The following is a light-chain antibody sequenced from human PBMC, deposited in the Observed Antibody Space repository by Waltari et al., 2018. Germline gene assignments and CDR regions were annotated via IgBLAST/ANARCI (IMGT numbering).Light chain of an antibody. CDR3: NSYTTGKTQV. V-gene: IGLV2-14*01. Sequence: QSALTQPASVSGSPGQSITISCTGTNSDVGAYNYVSWYQQHPGKAPKLLIYEVSSRPSGVSKRFSGSKSGNTASLTISGLQAEDEADYYCNSYTTGKTQVFGTGTQVTVL. CDR1: NSDVGAYNY. J-gene: IGLJ1*01. CDR2: EVS.